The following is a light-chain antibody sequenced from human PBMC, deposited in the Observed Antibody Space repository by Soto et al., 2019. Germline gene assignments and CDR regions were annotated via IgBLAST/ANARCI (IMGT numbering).Light chain of an antibody. J-gene: IGLJ2*01. CDR3: QTWGTGTHVV. CDR1: SGHNNYA. Sequence: QSVLTQSPSASASLGASVKLTCTLSSGHNNYAITWHQQQPEKGPRYLMKLNSDGSHSKGDGIPDRFSGSSSGAERYLTISRLQYEDEADYYCQTWGTGTHVVFGGGTKLTVL. CDR2: LNSDGSH. V-gene: IGLV4-69*01.